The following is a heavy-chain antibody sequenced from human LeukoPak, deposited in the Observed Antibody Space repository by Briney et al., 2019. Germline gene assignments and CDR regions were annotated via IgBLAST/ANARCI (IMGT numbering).Heavy chain of an antibody. CDR3: ARGGVSSSSIPYFDY. Sequence: PGGSLRLSCAASGFTFDDYGMSWVRQAPGKGLEWVSGINWNGGGTGYGDSVKGRFTISRDNAKNSLYLQMNSLRAEDTALYHCARGGVSSSSIPYFDYWGQGTLVTVSS. CDR2: INWNGGGT. D-gene: IGHD6-6*01. CDR1: GFTFDDYG. V-gene: IGHV3-20*01. J-gene: IGHJ4*02.